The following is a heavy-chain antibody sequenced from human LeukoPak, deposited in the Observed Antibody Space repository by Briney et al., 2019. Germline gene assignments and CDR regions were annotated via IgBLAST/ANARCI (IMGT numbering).Heavy chain of an antibody. CDR3: ARLFEYSSSLGRAYYYYYMDV. CDR2: TYYRSKWYN. Sequence: PSQTLSLTCAISGDSVSSNSAAWNWIRQSPSRGLEWLGRTYYRSKWYNDYAVSVKSRITINPDTSKNQFSLQLNSVTPEDTAVYYCARLFEYSSSLGRAYYYYYMDVWGKGTTVTVSS. CDR1: GDSVSSNSAA. D-gene: IGHD6-6*01. J-gene: IGHJ6*03. V-gene: IGHV6-1*01.